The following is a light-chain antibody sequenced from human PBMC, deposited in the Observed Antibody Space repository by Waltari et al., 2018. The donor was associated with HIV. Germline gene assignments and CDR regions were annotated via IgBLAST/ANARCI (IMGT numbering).Light chain of an antibody. J-gene: IGKJ2*01. Sequence: VLTQSPGTLSLSPGERATLSCRASQSVSSSYLAWYQQKPGQAPRLLIYGASSRATGIPDRFSGSGSGTDFTLTISRLEPEDFAVYYCQQYGSSPPMYTFGQGTKLEIK. CDR3: QQYGSSPPMYT. CDR2: GAS. V-gene: IGKV3-20*01. CDR1: QSVSSSY.